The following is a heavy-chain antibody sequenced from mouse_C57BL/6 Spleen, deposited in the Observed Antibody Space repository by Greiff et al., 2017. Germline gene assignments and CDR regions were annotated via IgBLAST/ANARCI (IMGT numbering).Heavy chain of an antibody. CDR3: ERSSYTFDY. CDR1: GYTFTSYW. D-gene: IGHD1-1*01. J-gene: IGHJ2*01. Sequence: QVQLQQPGAELVMPGASVKLSCKASGYTFTSYWMHWVKQRPGQGLEWIGEIDPSDSYTNYNQKFKGKSTLTVEKSSSTAYMQLSSLTSEDSAVYYCERSSYTFDYWGQGTTLTVSS. CDR2: IDPSDSYT. V-gene: IGHV1-69*01.